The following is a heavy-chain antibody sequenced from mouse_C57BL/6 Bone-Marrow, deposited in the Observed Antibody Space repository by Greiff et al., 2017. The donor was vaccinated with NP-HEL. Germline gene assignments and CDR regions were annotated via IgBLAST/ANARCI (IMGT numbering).Heavy chain of an antibody. CDR2: IYPGSGNT. V-gene: IGHV1-76*01. CDR1: GYTFTDYY. CDR3: AGGFLFDY. Sequence: QVQLQQSGAELVRPGASVKLSCKASGYTFTDYYINWVKQRPGQGLEWIARIYPGSGNTYYNEKFKGKATLTAEKSSSTAYMQLSSLTSEDSAVYFCAGGFLFDYGGQGTTLTVSS. J-gene: IGHJ2*01.